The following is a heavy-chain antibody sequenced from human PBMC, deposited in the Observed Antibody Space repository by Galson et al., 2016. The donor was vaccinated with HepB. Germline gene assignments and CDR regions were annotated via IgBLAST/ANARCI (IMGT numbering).Heavy chain of an antibody. J-gene: IGHJ4*02. V-gene: IGHV3-23*01. CDR2: IAGPTPNT. Sequence: SLRLSCAASGFTFRNYALSWVRRAPGKGLEWVSHIAGPTPNTHYADSVRGRFSIYRDNSRGTLYLQMDSLTAEDSAIYYCTTWLSHHFDYWGRGTRVTVSS. D-gene: IGHD6-19*01. CDR1: GFTFRNYA. CDR3: TTWLSHHFDY.